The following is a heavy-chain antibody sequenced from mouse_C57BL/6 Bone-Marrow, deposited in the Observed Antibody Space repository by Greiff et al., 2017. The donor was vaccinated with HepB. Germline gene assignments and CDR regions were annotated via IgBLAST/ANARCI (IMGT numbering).Heavy chain of an antibody. CDR2: IDPENGDT. V-gene: IGHV14-4*01. Sequence: EVKLMESGAELVRPGASVKLSCTASGFNIKDDYMHWVKQRPEQGLEWIGWIDPENGDTEYASKFQGKATITADTSSNTAYLQLSSLTSEDTAVYYCTTFYSYYIDYWGQGTTLTVSS. CDR3: TTFYSYYIDY. CDR1: GFNIKDDY. D-gene: IGHD2-1*01. J-gene: IGHJ2*01.